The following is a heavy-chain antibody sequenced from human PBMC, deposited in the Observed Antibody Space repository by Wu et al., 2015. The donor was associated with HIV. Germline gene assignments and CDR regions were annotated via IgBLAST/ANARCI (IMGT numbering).Heavy chain of an antibody. CDR1: GYNFINYF. J-gene: IGHJ5*02. CDR3: ARDRSIAAAAPYNWFDP. Sequence: QVQLVQSGAEVRKPGASVKISCKAFGYNFINYFMHWVRQAPGQGLEWMGWINPNSGGTNYAQKFQGRVTMTRDTSISTAYMELSRLRSDDTAVYYCARDRSIAAAAPYNWFDPWGQGTLVTVSS. D-gene: IGHD6-13*01. V-gene: IGHV1-2*02. CDR2: INPNSGGT.